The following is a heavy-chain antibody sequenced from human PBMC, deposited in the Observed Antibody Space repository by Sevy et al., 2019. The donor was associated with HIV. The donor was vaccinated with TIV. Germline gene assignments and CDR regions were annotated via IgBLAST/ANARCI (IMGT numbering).Heavy chain of an antibody. D-gene: IGHD3-22*01. CDR1: GLTFNSYA. CDR2: ISFDGNNK. CDR3: AGHYYDSSGYYFPLDY. V-gene: IGHV3-30*04. J-gene: IGHJ4*02. Sequence: GGSLRVSCVASGLTFNSYAMYWVCLAPGKGLEGVAVISFDGNNKEFADSVKGRFTIYRDNSKNTLYLNMNSLRAADTAMYYCAGHYYDSSGYYFPLDYWGQGTLVTVSS.